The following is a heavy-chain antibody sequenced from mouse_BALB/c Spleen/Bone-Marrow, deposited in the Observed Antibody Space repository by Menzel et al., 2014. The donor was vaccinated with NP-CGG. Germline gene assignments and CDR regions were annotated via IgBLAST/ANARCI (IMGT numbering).Heavy chain of an antibody. V-gene: IGHV14-3*02. Sequence: QXQQSGAELVKPGASVKLSCTASGFNIXDTYMHWVKQRPEQGLEWIGRIDPANGNTKYDPKFQGKATITADTSSNTAYLQLSSLTSEDTAVXYCAFIYYGYAMDYWGQGTSVTXSS. D-gene: IGHD2-1*01. CDR1: GFNIXDTY. J-gene: IGHJ4*01. CDR3: AFIYYGYAMDY. CDR2: IDPANGNT.